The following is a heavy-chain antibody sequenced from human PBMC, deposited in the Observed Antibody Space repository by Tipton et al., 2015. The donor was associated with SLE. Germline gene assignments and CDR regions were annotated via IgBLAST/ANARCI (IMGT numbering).Heavy chain of an antibody. D-gene: IGHD6-13*01. CDR2: IHHSGTT. V-gene: IGHV4-38-2*01. Sequence: TLSLTCDVSGYSIGSAYYWAWIRQPPGKGLEWIATIHHSGTTFNNPSLKSRVTISMDTSANQVSLNLNSVTAADMAVYYCARQGGSSWASGFDNWGQGTLVTVSS. J-gene: IGHJ4*02. CDR1: GYSIGSAYY. CDR3: ARQGGSSWASGFDN.